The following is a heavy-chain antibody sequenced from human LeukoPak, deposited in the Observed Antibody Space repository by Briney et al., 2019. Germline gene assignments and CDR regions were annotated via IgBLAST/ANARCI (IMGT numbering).Heavy chain of an antibody. CDR1: GYSISSGYY. J-gene: IGHJ3*02. Sequence: PSETLSLTCTVPGYSISSGYYWGWIRQPPGKGLEWVSDISGGGGSTYYADSVKGRFTISRDNSKNTLYLQMHSLRAEDTAVYYCAIYSGYGTSAFDIWGQGTMVTVSS. CDR2: ISGGGGST. CDR3: AIYSGYGTSAFDI. V-gene: IGHV3-23*01. D-gene: IGHD5-12*01.